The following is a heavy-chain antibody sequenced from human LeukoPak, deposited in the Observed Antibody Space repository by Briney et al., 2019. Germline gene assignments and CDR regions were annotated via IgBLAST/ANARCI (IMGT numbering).Heavy chain of an antibody. V-gene: IGHV4-39*01. CDR2: IYYSGST. J-gene: IGHJ5*02. D-gene: IGHD3-10*01. Sequence: SETLSLTCTVSGGSISSISYYWAWIRQPPGKGLEWSGSIYYSGSTYYNPSLKSRVTISIDTSNHQFSLRLSSVTAADTAVYYCARPVYGSGFRFDPWGQGTLVTVSS. CDR3: ARPVYGSGFRFDP. CDR1: GGSISSISYY.